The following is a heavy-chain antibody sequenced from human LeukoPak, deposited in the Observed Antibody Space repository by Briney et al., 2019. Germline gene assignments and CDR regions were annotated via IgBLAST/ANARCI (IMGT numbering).Heavy chain of an antibody. J-gene: IGHJ2*01. CDR1: GYTFTSYY. CDR3: ARGGIVWGLPDWYFDL. Sequence: GASVKVSCKASGYTFTSYYMHWVRQAPGQGLEWMGIINPSGGSTSYAQKFQGRVTMTRDTSTSTVYMELSSLRSEDTAVYYCARGGIVWGLPDWYFDLWGRGTLVTVSS. V-gene: IGHV1-46*01. CDR2: INPSGGST. D-gene: IGHD3-16*01.